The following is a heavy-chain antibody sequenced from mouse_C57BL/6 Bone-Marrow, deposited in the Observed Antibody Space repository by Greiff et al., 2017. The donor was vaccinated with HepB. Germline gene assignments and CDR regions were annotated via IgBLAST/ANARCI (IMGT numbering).Heavy chain of an antibody. CDR1: GYSFTSYY. Sequence: QVQLKESGPELVKPGASVKISCKASGYSFTSYYIHWVKQRPGQGLEWIGWIYPGSGNTKYNEKFKGKATLKADTSSSTAYMKLSSLTSEDSAVYYCATPLYYYGSSYVRDYWGQGTTLTVSS. J-gene: IGHJ2*01. CDR2: IYPGSGNT. V-gene: IGHV1-66*01. CDR3: ATPLYYYGSSYVRDY. D-gene: IGHD1-1*01.